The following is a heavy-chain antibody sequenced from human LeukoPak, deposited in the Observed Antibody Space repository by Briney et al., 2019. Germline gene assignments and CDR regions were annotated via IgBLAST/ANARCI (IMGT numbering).Heavy chain of an antibody. D-gene: IGHD3-16*01. J-gene: IGHJ4*02. CDR3: APDHGGY. V-gene: IGHV3-30*02. Sequence: GGSLRLSCAASGFTFSSYGRHWVRQAPGKGLEWVGIIWYDGSNTYYADSEKGRFTISRDNSTNTLYLEMNSLRAEDKAIYYCAPDHGGYWGQGTLVTVFS. CDR1: GFTFSSYG. CDR2: IWYDGSNT.